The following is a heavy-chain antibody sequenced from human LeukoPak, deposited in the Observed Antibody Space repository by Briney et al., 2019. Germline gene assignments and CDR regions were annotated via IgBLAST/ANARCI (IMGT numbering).Heavy chain of an antibody. CDR1: GGSISNYY. D-gene: IGHD1-26*01. CDR2: IYYSGST. J-gene: IGHJ4*02. Sequence: PSETLSLTCTVSGGSISNYYWSWIRQPPGKGLEWIGYIYYSGSTNYNPSLKSRVTISVDTSKNQFSLKLSSVTAADTAVYYCARSQAKIELPSTFDYWGQGTLVTVSS. CDR3: ARSQAKIELPSTFDY. V-gene: IGHV4-59*01.